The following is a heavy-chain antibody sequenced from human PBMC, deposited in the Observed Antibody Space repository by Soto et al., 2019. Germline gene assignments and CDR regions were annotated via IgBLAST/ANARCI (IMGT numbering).Heavy chain of an antibody. CDR1: GYSFSFYG. D-gene: IGHD3-10*01. Sequence: ASVKVSCKASGYSFSFYGINWVRQAPGQGLEWMGWISAYNGNTNYAQKLQGRVTMTTDTSTSTAYMELRSLRSDDTAVYYCARGWAYGSVWGAFDIWGQGTMVTVSS. J-gene: IGHJ3*02. CDR2: ISAYNGNT. CDR3: ARGWAYGSVWGAFDI. V-gene: IGHV1-18*01.